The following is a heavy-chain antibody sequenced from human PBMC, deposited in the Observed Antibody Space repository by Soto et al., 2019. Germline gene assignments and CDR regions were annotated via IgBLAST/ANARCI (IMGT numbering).Heavy chain of an antibody. CDR2: ISGSGGST. CDR1: GFTFTSYP. J-gene: IGHJ6*02. D-gene: IGHD3-3*01. V-gene: IGHV3-23*01. CDR3: ARDRWDDYDFCSGYSPRYFDV. Sequence: GSLRLSCAASGFTFTSYPMSWVRQTPGKGLEWVSAISGSGGSTYYADSVKGRSTISRDNTKSTLYLQMNSLRAEDTAVYYCARDRWDDYDFCSGYSPRYFDVWGQGTTVTVSS.